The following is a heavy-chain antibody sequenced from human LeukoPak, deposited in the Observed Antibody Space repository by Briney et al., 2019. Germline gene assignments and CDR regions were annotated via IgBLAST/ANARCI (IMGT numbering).Heavy chain of an antibody. CDR1: GFTFSSYG. V-gene: IGHV3-30*03. D-gene: IGHD3-10*01. CDR3: ARARGSGNIHLDV. J-gene: IGHJ6*02. CDR2: ISYDGSNK. Sequence: PGGSLRLSCAASGFTFSSYGMHWVRQAPGKGLEWVAVISYDGSNKYYADSVKGRFTISRDNSKNTLYLQMNSLRAEDTAVYYCARARGSGNIHLDVWGQGTTVTVSS.